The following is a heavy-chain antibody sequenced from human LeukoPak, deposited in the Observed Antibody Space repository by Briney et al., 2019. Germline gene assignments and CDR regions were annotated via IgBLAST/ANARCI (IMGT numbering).Heavy chain of an antibody. D-gene: IGHD1-1*01. Sequence: SVTVSCKASGFTFSSSVFHWVRQARGQRLEWIGWLVVGSGHTSYAQSFQGRVTLTSDMSTSTSFMELNSLRDEDTAVYYCAAELAVGRGCFDYWGQGTLLIVSS. V-gene: IGHV1-58*01. J-gene: IGHJ4*02. CDR1: GFTFSSSV. CDR3: AAELAVGRGCFDY. CDR2: LVVGSGHT.